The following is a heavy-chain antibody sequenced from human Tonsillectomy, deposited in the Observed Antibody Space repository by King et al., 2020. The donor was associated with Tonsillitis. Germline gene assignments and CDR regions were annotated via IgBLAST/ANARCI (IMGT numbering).Heavy chain of an antibody. D-gene: IGHD5-24*01. CDR1: GFSLSSARMG. CDR3: ARIGSNFYYYMDV. CDR2: ITSNDEK. J-gene: IGHJ6*03. V-gene: IGHV2-26*01. Sequence: VTLKESGPVLMTPTETLTLTCTVSGFSLSSARMGGSWVRQPPGKALEWLGDITSNDEKSYSTYLKSTLSLSKDTSKRQVVLNLANLGPDDTGTYYCARIGSNFYYYMDVWGKGTTVAVSS.